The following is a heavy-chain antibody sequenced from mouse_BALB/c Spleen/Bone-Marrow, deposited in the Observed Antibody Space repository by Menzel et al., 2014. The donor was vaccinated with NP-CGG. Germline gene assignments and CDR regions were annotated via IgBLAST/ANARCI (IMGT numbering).Heavy chain of an antibody. V-gene: IGHV1-5*01. CDR2: IYPGNSDT. J-gene: IGHJ3*01. D-gene: IGHD2-2*01. Sequence: DVKLQESGTVLARPGASVKMSCKASGYTFTSYWMHWVKQRPGQGLEWIGAIYPGNSDTSYNQKFKGKAKLTAVTSTSTAYMELSSLTNEDSAVYYCTRVIYYGYAWFAYWGQGILVTVSA. CDR1: GYTFTSYW. CDR3: TRVIYYGYAWFAY.